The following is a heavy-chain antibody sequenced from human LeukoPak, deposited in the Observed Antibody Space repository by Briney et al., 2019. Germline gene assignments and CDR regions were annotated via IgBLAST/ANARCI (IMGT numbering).Heavy chain of an antibody. J-gene: IGHJ4*02. D-gene: IGHD2-2*01. CDR2: ISAYNGNT. CDR3: ARDIVVVPAAILFDY. CDR1: GYIFSNYG. V-gene: IGHV1-18*01. Sequence: ASVKVSCRASGYIFSNYGISWVRQAPGQGLEWMGWISAYNGNTNYAQKLQGRVTMTTDTSTSTAYMELRSLRSDDTAVYYCARDIVVVPAAILFDYWGQGTLVTVSS.